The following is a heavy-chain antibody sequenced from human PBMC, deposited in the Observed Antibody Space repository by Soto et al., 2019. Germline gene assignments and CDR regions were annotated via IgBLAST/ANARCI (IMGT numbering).Heavy chain of an antibody. J-gene: IGHJ4*02. D-gene: IGHD3-9*01. V-gene: IGHV1-18*01. Sequence: SVKTSCKAAGYTFTSYGMSWVRQAPGQGLEWMGWISAYNGNTNYAQKLQGRVTMTTDTSTSTAYMELRSLRSDDTAVYYCARDLYPYYDILTGYYNVFDYWGQGTLVTVSS. CDR3: ARDLYPYYDILTGYYNVFDY. CDR1: GYTFTSYG. CDR2: ISAYNGNT.